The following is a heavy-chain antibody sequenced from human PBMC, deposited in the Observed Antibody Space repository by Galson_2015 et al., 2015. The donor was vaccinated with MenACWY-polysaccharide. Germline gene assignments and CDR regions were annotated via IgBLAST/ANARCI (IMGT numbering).Heavy chain of an antibody. CDR2: IGGSGSNT. J-gene: IGHJ4*01. D-gene: IGHD2-2*01. V-gene: IGHV3-23*01. CDR1: GFTFSNYA. CDR3: ARVRYSTGKYQFDY. Sequence: SLRLSCAASGFTFSNYAMSWVRQAPGKGLEWVSTIGGSGSNTHYADSVKGRFTISRDNSKNTLSLQMNSLRAEDTAVYYCARVRYSTGKYQFDYWGQEPWPPSPQ.